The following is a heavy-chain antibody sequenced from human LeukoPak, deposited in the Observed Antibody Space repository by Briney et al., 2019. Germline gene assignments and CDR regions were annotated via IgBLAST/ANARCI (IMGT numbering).Heavy chain of an antibody. J-gene: IGHJ4*02. Sequence: ASVKVSCKASGYTFTGYYMHWVRQAPGQGLEWMGWINPNSGGTNYAQKFQGRVTMTRDTSISTAYMELSRLGSDGTAIYYCAGANYYASGTYYPGYWGQGTLVTVSS. D-gene: IGHD3-10*01. CDR3: AGANYYASGTYYPGY. CDR2: INPNSGGT. CDR1: GYTFTGYY. V-gene: IGHV1-2*02.